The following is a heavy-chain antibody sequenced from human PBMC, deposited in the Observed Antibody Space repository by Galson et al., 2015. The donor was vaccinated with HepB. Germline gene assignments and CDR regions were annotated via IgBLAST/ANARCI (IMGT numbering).Heavy chain of an antibody. CDR1: GFAFDSHA. V-gene: IGHV3-23*01. CDR2: ITGNGDST. CDR3: AKGYGLFDS. D-gene: IGHD5-18*01. Sequence: SLRLSCAASGFAFDSHAMSWGRQAPGGGLEWISGITGNGDSTFYADSVKGRFTVSKDNSNNMLYLQMNSLRAEDAGLYFCAKGYGLFDSWGQGTLVTVSS. J-gene: IGHJ5*01.